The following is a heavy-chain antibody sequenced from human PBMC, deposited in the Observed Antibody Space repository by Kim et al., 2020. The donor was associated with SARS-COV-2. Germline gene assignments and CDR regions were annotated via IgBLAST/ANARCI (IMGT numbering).Heavy chain of an antibody. V-gene: IGHV1-46*01. CDR3: ARGAMVRGVYNWFDP. Sequence: ASVKVSCKASGYTFTSYYIHWVRQAPGQGLEWMGIFNPSGGTTTYAQKFQGRVTVTGDTSTSTVYMELSSLRSEDTAVYYCARGAMVRGVYNWFDPWGQGTLVTVSS. D-gene: IGHD3-10*01. J-gene: IGHJ5*02. CDR2: FNPSGGTT. CDR1: GYTFTSYY.